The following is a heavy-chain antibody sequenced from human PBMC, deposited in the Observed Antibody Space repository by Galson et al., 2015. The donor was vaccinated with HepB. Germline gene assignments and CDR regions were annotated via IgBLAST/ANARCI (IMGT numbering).Heavy chain of an antibody. CDR2: IYYSGST. J-gene: IGHJ4*02. Sequence: TLSLTCTVSGGSISSGGYYWSWIRQHPGQGLEWIGYIYYSGSTYYNPSLKSRVTISVDTSKNQFSLKLSSVTAADTAVYYCARDRTGTQDYWGQGTLVTVSS. V-gene: IGHV4-31*03. D-gene: IGHD1-1*01. CDR3: ARDRTGTQDY. CDR1: GGSISSGGYY.